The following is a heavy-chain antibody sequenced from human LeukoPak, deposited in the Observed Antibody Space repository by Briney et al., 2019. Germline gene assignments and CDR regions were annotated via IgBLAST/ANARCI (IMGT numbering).Heavy chain of an antibody. V-gene: IGHV4-34*08. CDR2: ISHSGST. CDR3: ATSSWNGGGGFDP. Sequence: NPSETLSLTCGVHGGTFGGYYWNWIRQPPGKGLEWIGEISHSGSTNYNPSLKSRVTISVDTSNNQFSLKLTSVTAAGTAVYYCATSSWNGGGGFDPWGQGTLVTVSS. J-gene: IGHJ5*02. CDR1: GGTFGGYY. D-gene: IGHD3-16*01.